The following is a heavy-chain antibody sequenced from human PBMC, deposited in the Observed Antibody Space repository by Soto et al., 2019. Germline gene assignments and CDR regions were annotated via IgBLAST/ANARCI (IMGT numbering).Heavy chain of an antibody. CDR3: AKEQYYDFWSGYDLPYYYAMDG. D-gene: IGHD3-3*01. Sequence: QVHLVESGGGVVQPGRSLRLSCAASGFSFSRYGMHWVRQAPGKGLEWVAVIWYDGSNKYYTDSVKGRFTISRDNSKNTLHLQMNSLRAEDTAVYYCAKEQYYDFWSGYDLPYYYAMDGWGQGTTVTVSS. V-gene: IGHV3-33*03. CDR1: GFSFSRYG. CDR2: IWYDGSNK. J-gene: IGHJ6*02.